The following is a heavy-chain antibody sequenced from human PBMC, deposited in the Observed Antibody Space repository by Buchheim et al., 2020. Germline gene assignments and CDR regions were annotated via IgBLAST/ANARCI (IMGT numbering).Heavy chain of an antibody. CDR1: GGSISSSSYY. V-gene: IGHV4-39*07. Sequence: QLQLQESGPGLVKPSETLSLTCTVSGGSISSSSYYWGWIRQPPGKGLEWIGSIYYSGSTYYNPSLKSRVTISVDTPKNQFSLKLCSVTAADTAVYYCARDPMGQGNWFDPWGQGT. CDR2: IYYSGST. CDR3: ARDPMGQGNWFDP. J-gene: IGHJ5*02. D-gene: IGHD3-16*01.